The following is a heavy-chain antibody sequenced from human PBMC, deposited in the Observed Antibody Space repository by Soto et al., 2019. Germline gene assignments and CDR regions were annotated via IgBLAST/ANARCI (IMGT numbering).Heavy chain of an antibody. J-gene: IGHJ1*01. V-gene: IGHV1-3*01. CDR2: INAGNGNT. D-gene: IGHD3-22*01. CDR1: GYTFTSYA. Sequence: ASVKVSCKASGYTFTSYAMHWVRQAPGQRLEWMGWINAGNGNTKYSQKLQGRVTITRDTSASTAYMELSSLRSEDTAVYYCARDDYYDSSGYYSLAEYFQHWGQGTLVTVSS. CDR3: ARDDYYDSSGYYSLAEYFQH.